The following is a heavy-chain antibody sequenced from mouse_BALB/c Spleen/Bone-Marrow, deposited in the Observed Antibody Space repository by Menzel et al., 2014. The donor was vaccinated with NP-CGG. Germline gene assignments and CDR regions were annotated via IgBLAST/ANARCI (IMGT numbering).Heavy chain of an antibody. Sequence: VQGVESGPGLVAPSQSLSITCTVSGFSLTDYGVNWVRQPPEKNLEWLGMIWGDGSTDYNSALKSRLSISKDNSQSQVFLKMNSLETDDTARYYCARDLYYYGFDYWGQGTTLTVSS. CDR2: IWGDGST. D-gene: IGHD1-1*01. V-gene: IGHV2-6-7*01. CDR3: ARDLYYYGFDY. CDR1: GFSLTDYG. J-gene: IGHJ2*01.